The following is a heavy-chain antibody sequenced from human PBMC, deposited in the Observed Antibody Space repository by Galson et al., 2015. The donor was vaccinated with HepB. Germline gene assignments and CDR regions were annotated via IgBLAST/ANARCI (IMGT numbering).Heavy chain of an antibody. D-gene: IGHD5-12*01. J-gene: IGHJ4*02. CDR2: IIPIFGTA. CDR3: AREYSGYAYFDY. CDR1: GGTFSSYA. Sequence: SVKVSCKASGGTFSSYAISWVRQAPGQGLEWMGGIIPIFGTANYAQKFQGRVTITADKSTSTAYMELSSLRSEDTAVYYCAREYSGYAYFDYWGQGTLVTVSS. V-gene: IGHV1-69*06.